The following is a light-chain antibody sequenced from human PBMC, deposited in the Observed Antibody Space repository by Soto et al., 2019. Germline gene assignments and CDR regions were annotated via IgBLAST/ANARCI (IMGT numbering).Light chain of an antibody. CDR2: GAS. V-gene: IGKV3-15*01. CDR3: QQYNNWRLYT. Sequence: EIVMTQSPATLSVSPGERATLSCRASQSVSSNLAWYQQKPGQAPRLLIYGASTRATGIPARFSGSGSGPEFTLTISSLQSEDFAVYYCQQYNNWRLYTFGQGTKLEIK. CDR1: QSVSSN. J-gene: IGKJ2*01.